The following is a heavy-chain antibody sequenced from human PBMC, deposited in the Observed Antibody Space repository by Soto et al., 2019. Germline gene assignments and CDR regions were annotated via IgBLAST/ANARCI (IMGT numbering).Heavy chain of an antibody. Sequence: SETLSLTCAVSGASISSGGYSWSWVRQPPGKALEWIGYISHTGSSSYNPSLNSRVTLSIDRSKNQFSLRLSSVTAADTAVYYCARGSTWDLTLCNYFDPWGQGTQVTVSS. V-gene: IGHV4-30-2*01. J-gene: IGHJ5*02. CDR1: GASISSGGYS. CDR2: ISHTGSS. D-gene: IGHD3-16*01. CDR3: ARGSTWDLTLCNYFDP.